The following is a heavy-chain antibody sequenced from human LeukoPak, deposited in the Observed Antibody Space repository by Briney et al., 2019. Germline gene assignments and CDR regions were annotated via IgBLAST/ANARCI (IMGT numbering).Heavy chain of an antibody. CDR3: AKDRPTGYYDSSGGAGY. CDR1: GFTFSSYA. Sequence: PGGSLRLSCAASGFTFSSYAMSWVRQAPGKGLEGVSAISGSGGSAYYADSVKGGFTISRDNSKNTLYLQMNSLRAEDTAVYYCAKDRPTGYYDSSGGAGYWGQGTLVTVSS. CDR2: ISGSGGSA. J-gene: IGHJ4*02. D-gene: IGHD3-22*01. V-gene: IGHV3-23*01.